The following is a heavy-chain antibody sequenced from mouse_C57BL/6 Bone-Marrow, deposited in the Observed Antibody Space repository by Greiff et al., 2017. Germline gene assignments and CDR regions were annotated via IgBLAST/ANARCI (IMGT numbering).Heavy chain of an antibody. D-gene: IGHD1-1*01. CDR3: ARAPYYYGSSFYYAMDY. CDR2: IYPRSGNT. Sequence: VQLQESGAELARPGASVKLSCKASGYTFTSYGISWVKQRTGQGLEWIGEIYPRSGNTYFNEKFKGKATLTADKSSSTAYMELRSLTSEDSAVXFCARAPYYYGSSFYYAMDYWGQGTSVTVSS. V-gene: IGHV1-81*01. CDR1: GYTFTSYG. J-gene: IGHJ4*01.